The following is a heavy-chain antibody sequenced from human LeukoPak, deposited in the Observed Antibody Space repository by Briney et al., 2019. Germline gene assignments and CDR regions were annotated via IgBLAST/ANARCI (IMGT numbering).Heavy chain of an antibody. V-gene: IGHV3-21*01. D-gene: IGHD3-10*01. J-gene: IGHJ4*02. CDR3: ARDGSGVFDY. CDR2: ISSSSSYI. CDR1: GFTFSSYS. Sequence: TGGSLRLSCAASGFTFSSYSMNGLRQAPGKGLEWVSSISSSSSYIYYADVVKGRFTISKDNAKNLLYLQMNSLRAEDTAVYYCARDGSGVFDYWGQGTLVTVSS.